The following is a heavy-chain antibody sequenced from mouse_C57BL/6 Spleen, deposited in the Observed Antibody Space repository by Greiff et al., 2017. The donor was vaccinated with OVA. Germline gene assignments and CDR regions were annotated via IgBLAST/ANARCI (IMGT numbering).Heavy chain of an antibody. J-gene: IGHJ2*01. CDR2: IYPRSGNT. CDR1: GYTFTSYG. D-gene: IGHD2-1*01. V-gene: IGHV1-81*01. Sequence: LVESGAELARPGASVKLSCKASGYTFTSYGISWVKQRTGQGLEWIGEIYPRSGNTYYNEKFKGKATLTADKSSSTAYMELRSLTSEDSAVYFCASLGGVIYYGNLYFDYWGQGTTLTVSS. CDR3: ASLGGVIYYGNLYFDY.